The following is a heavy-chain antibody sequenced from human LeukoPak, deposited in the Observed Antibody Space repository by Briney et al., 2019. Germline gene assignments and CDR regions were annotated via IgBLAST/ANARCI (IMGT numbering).Heavy chain of an antibody. Sequence: ASVKVSCKASGYTFTCYYMHWVRQAPGQGLEWMGWINPSSGGTNYAQKFQGRVTMTRDTSISTAYMELSRLRSDDTAVYYCAIFSGNYYKDYFDYWGQGTLVTVSS. CDR1: GYTFTCYY. CDR2: INPSSGGT. CDR3: AIFSGNYYKDYFDY. V-gene: IGHV1-2*02. D-gene: IGHD3-10*01. J-gene: IGHJ4*02.